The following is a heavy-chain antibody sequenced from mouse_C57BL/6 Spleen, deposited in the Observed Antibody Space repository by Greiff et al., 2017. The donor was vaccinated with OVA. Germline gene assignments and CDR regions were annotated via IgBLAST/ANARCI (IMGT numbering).Heavy chain of an antibody. V-gene: IGHV1-81*01. Sequence: QVQLQQSGAELARPGASVKLSCKASGYTFTSYGISWVKQRTGQGLEWIGEIYPRSGNTYYNEKFKGKATLTADKSSSTAYMELRSPTSEDSAVYFCARKASDNPWFAYWGQGTLVTVSA. CDR1: GYTFTSYG. CDR3: ARKASDNPWFAY. D-gene: IGHD1-3*01. J-gene: IGHJ3*01. CDR2: IYPRSGNT.